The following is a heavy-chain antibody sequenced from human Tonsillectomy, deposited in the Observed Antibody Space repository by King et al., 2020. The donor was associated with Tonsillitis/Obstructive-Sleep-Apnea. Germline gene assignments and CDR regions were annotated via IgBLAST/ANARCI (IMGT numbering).Heavy chain of an antibody. V-gene: IGHV5-51*01. D-gene: IGHD3-22*01. CDR3: ARESSDYREYFQH. CDR2: IYPGDSAT. CDR1: GYSFTSYW. J-gene: IGHJ1*01. Sequence: QLVQSGAEVKKPGESLKISCKGSGYSFTSYWIGWVRQMPGQGLEWMGIIYPGDSATRYSPSFQGQVTMSADKSISTAYLQWSSLKASDTAIYYCARESSDYREYFQHSGQGTLVTVSS.